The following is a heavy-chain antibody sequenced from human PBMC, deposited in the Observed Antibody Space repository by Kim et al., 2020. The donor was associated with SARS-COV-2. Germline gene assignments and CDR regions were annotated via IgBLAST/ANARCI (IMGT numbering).Heavy chain of an antibody. V-gene: IGHV3-23*01. Sequence: GGSLRLSCAASGFTFSSYAMSWVRQAPGKGLEWVSAISGSGGSTYYADSVKGRFTISRDNSKNTLYLQMNSLRAEDTAVYYCAKDITMVRGASPDYWGQGTLVTVSS. CDR3: AKDITMVRGASPDY. D-gene: IGHD3-10*01. CDR1: GFTFSSYA. CDR2: ISGSGGST. J-gene: IGHJ4*02.